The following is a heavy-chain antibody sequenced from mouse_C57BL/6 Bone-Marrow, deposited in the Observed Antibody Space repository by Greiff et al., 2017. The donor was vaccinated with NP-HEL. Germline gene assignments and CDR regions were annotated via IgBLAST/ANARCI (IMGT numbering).Heavy chain of an antibody. CDR1: GYTFTSYW. Sequence: QVQLQQPGAELVKPGASVKLSCKASGYTFTSYWMHWVKQRPGQGLEWIGMIHPNSGSTNYNEKFKSKATLTVDKSSSTAYMQLSSLTSEDSAVYYCARSDYYGSSYCFAYWGQGTLVTVSA. D-gene: IGHD1-1*01. V-gene: IGHV1-64*01. J-gene: IGHJ3*01. CDR2: IHPNSGST. CDR3: ARSDYYGSSYCFAY.